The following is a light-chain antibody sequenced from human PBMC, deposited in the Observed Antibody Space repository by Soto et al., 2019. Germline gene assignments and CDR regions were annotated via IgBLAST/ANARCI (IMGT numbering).Light chain of an antibody. CDR2: SSS. J-gene: IGKJ5*01. CDR3: QQYGSSPIT. Sequence: DIEMTQSPPILSVSPGEGATLSCRASQRISTNLAWYQHIPGQAPRLLIVSSSRRPTDVPARFSGSGSGTDFTLTISRLEPEDFAVYYCQQYGSSPITFGQGTRLEIK. CDR1: QRISTN. V-gene: IGKV3-20*01.